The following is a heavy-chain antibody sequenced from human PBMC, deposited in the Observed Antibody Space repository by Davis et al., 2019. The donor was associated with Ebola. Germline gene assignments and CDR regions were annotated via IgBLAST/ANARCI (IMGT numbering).Heavy chain of an antibody. CDR2: ICTNSDT. V-gene: IGHV3-23*05. Sequence: GESLKISCVGSGFTFSTYAMTWVCQTPGKGLEWVSAICTNSDTYYAESVKGRFTISRENSKNTLCLQMSSLRAEDTAIYYCTKKVPGIRPFDSWGQGTLVTVSP. CDR1: GFTFSTYA. CDR3: TKKVPGIRPFDS. J-gene: IGHJ4*02. D-gene: IGHD6-19*01.